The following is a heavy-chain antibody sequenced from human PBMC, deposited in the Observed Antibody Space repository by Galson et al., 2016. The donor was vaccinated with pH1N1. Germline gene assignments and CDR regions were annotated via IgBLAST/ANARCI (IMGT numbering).Heavy chain of an antibody. J-gene: IGHJ4*02. CDR1: GDTFTSYA. CDR2: INAGNGIP. Sequence: SVKVSCKASGDTFTSYAMHWVRQAPGQRLEWMGWINAGNGIPKYSQRFQGRVTITRDTSASTAYMELRSLRSEDTAVYYRARGGYCSGGSCYDVFDYWGQGTLVTVS. D-gene: IGHD2-15*01. CDR3: ARGGYCSGGSCYDVFDY. V-gene: IGHV1-3*01.